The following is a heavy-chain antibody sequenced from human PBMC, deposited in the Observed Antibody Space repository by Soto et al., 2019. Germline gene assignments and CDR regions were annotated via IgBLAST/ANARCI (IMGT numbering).Heavy chain of an antibody. J-gene: IGHJ4*02. CDR2: IIPIFGTA. CDR1: GGTFSSYA. V-gene: IGHV1-69*13. CDR3: AMPYYDSSGYYRLMFDY. D-gene: IGHD3-22*01. Sequence: AASVKVSCKASGGTFSSYAISWVRQAPGQGLEWMGGIIPIFGTANYAQKFQGRVTLTADESTSTAYMELSSLRSEDTAVYYCAMPYYDSSGYYRLMFDYWGQGTLVTVSS.